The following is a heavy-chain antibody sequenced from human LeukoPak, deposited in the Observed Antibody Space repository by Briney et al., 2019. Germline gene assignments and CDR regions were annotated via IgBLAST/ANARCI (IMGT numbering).Heavy chain of an antibody. Sequence: GASVKVSCKASRYTFTSYYMHWVRQAPGQGLEWMGIINPSGGSTSYAQKFQGRVTMTRDTSTSTVYMELSSLRSEDTAVYYCASERPTYYYDSSGYYGGYDAFDIWGQGTMVTVSS. J-gene: IGHJ3*02. V-gene: IGHV1-46*01. CDR3: ASERPTYYYDSSGYYGGYDAFDI. CDR2: INPSGGST. CDR1: RYTFTSYY. D-gene: IGHD3-22*01.